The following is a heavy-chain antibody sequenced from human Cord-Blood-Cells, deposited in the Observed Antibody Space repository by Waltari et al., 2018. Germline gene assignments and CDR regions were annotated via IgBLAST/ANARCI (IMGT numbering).Heavy chain of an antibody. D-gene: IGHD7-27*01. Sequence: EVQLVESGGGLVQPGGSLKLPCPASGFPFSGSAIPWARLASGKGPEWVGRIRSKANSYATAYAASVKGRFTISRDDSKNTAYLQMNSLKTEDTAVYYCTSDRRWGLTGEPFDYWGQGTLVTVSS. V-gene: IGHV3-73*02. CDR1: GFPFSGSA. CDR2: IRSKANSYAT. J-gene: IGHJ4*02. CDR3: TSDRRWGLTGEPFDY.